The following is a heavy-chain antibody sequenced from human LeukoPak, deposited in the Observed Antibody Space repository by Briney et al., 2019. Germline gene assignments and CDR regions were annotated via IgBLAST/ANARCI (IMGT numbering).Heavy chain of an antibody. D-gene: IGHD5-18*01. J-gene: IGHJ4*02. Sequence: ASVKVSCKTSGYTFTTFGINWVRQAPGQGLEWMGWISPYNGNTNYAQKLQGRVTMTTDTSTHTAYMELRSLRSDDTAVYYCARDKGRAYSYGYVDYWGQGTLVTVS. CDR1: GYTFTTFG. CDR2: ISPYNGNT. V-gene: IGHV1-18*01. CDR3: ARDKGRAYSYGYVDY.